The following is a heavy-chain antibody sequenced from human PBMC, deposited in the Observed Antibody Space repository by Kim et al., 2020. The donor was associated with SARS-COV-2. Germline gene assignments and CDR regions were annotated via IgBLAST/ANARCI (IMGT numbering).Heavy chain of an antibody. Sequence: YANSVKGRFTISRDNSKNTLYLQMSSLGPEDTAVYYCVGVAAAGTGWFDPWGQGTLVTVSS. J-gene: IGHJ5*02. D-gene: IGHD6-13*01. V-gene: IGHV3-64D*09. CDR3: VGVAAAGTGWFDP.